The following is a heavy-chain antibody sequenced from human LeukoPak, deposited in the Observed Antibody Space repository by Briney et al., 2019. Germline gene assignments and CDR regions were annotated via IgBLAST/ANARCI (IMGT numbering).Heavy chain of an antibody. CDR1: GFTFSSYA. D-gene: IGHD3-22*01. V-gene: IGHV3-23*01. Sequence: GGSLRLFCAAYGFTFSSYAMSWVRQAPGKGLEWVSAVSGSGGSTYYADSVKGRFTISRDNSKNTLYLQMNSLRAEDTAVYYCAKYYYDSSGHRPFDYWGQGTLVTVSS. CDR2: VSGSGGST. CDR3: AKYYYDSSGHRPFDY. J-gene: IGHJ4*02.